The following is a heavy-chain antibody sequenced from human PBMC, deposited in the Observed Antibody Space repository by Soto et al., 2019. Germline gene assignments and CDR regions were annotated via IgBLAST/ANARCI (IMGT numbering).Heavy chain of an antibody. J-gene: IGHJ4*02. V-gene: IGHV4-4*02. CDR3: ARDLGTGTDY. D-gene: IGHD1-1*01. CDR2: IYHSAAT. Sequence: QVHLQESGPGLVKPSGTLSLTCAVSGDSITSSNWWSWVRQAPGKGLEWIGEIYHSAATTYNQSLKNRATISVDPSNHHFSLKLTSVTAADTAVYFCARDLGTGTDYWGRGTLVTVAS. CDR1: GDSITSSNW.